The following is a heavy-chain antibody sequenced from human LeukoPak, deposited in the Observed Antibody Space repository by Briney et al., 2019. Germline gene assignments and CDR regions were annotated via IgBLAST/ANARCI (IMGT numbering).Heavy chain of an antibody. D-gene: IGHD2-2*01. V-gene: IGHV4-4*09. J-gene: IGHJ4*02. Sequence: SETLSLTCTVSGGSISSYYWSWIRQPPGKGLEWIGYIYTSGSTNYNPSLKSRVTISVDTSKNQFSLKLGSVTAADTAVYYCASLYCSSTSCYFPYWGQGTLVTVSS. CDR3: ASLYCSSTSCYFPY. CDR1: GGSISSYY. CDR2: IYTSGST.